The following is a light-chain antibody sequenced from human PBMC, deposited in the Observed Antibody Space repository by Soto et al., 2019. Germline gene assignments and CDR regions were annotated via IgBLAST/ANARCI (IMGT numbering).Light chain of an antibody. V-gene: IGKV3D-20*02. CDR1: QSVSSSF. CDR2: GAS. Sequence: IVLTQSPGTLSLSPGERATLSCRASQSVSSSFLAWYQQKPGQAPRLLIYGASNRATGIPDRFSGSGSGTDFTLTISRLEPEDFAVYYCQQRRNWPRLAFGGGTKVDIK. CDR3: QQRRNWPRLA. J-gene: IGKJ4*01.